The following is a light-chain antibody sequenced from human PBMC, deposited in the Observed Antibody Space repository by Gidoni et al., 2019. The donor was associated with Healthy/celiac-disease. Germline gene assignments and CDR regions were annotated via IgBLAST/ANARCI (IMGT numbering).Light chain of an antibody. J-gene: IGKJ4*01. CDR3: QQYDNLPLT. V-gene: IGKV1-33*01. CDR2: DAS. CDR1: QDISNY. Sequence: DIQMTQSPSSLSASVGDRVTITCQASQDISNYLNWYQQKPGKAPKLLIYDASNLETGVPSRFSGSGSGTDFTFTISSLQPEDIATYYCQQYDNLPLTFGRGPRWRSN.